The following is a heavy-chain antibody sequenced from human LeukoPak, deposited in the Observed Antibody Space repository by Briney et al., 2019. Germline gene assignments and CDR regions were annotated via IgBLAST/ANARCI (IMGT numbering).Heavy chain of an antibody. Sequence: PSETLSLTCAVYGESLSKYYWTWIRQSPGKGLEWIGEINHRGSTNLNPSLKSRVTISVDTSKNQFSLKMTSVTAADTAVFYCASLGYRDREFDYWSQGTLVTVSS. CDR2: INHRGST. V-gene: IGHV4-34*01. J-gene: IGHJ4*02. CDR3: ASLGYRDREFDY. D-gene: IGHD5-24*01. CDR1: GESLSKYY.